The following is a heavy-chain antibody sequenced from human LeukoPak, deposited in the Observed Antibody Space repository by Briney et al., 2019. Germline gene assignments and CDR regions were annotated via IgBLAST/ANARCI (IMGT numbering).Heavy chain of an antibody. Sequence: GGSLRLSCAASAFTFSDYWMTWVRQAPGKGLERVANIKEDGSEKYYVDSVKGRFTISRDNAKNSLYLQMNSLRAEDTAVYYCAKVNYDILTGYHYWYFDLWGRGTLVTVSS. CDR2: IKEDGSEK. J-gene: IGHJ2*01. D-gene: IGHD3-9*01. CDR3: AKVNYDILTGYHYWYFDL. V-gene: IGHV3-7*01. CDR1: AFTFSDYW.